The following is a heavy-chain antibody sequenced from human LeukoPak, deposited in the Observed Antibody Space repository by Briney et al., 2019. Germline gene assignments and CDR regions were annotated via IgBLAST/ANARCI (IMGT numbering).Heavy chain of an antibody. J-gene: IGHJ4*02. CDR2: INPNSGGT. CDR1: GYTFTGYY. CDR3: AGGVVGGSSPGGGLGY. D-gene: IGHD6-6*01. V-gene: IGHV1-2*02. Sequence: KVSCKASGYTFTGYYMHWVRQAPGQGLEWMGWINPNSGGTNYAQKFQGRVTMTRDTSISTAYMELSRLRSDDTAVYYCAGGVVGGSSPGGGLGYWGQGTLVTVSS.